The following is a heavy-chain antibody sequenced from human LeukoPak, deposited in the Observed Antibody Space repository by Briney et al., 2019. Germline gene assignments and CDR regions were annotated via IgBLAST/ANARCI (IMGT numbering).Heavy chain of an antibody. D-gene: IGHD6-13*01. V-gene: IGHV3-30*03. Sequence: PGRSLRLSCAASGFTFSNYGMHWVRQAPGKALEWVAITSYDGGQNSYADFVKGRFTISRDNSKNTLYLQLNSLRPEDTGVYYCATDQVAAGDYWGQGTLVTVSS. CDR2: TSYDGGQN. J-gene: IGHJ4*02. CDR1: GFTFSNYG. CDR3: ATDQVAAGDY.